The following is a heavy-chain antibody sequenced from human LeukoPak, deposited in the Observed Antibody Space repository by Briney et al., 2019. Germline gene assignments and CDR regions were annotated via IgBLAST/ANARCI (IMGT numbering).Heavy chain of an antibody. V-gene: IGHV3-23*01. Sequence: GGSLRLSCAASGFTFSSYAMSWVRQAPGKGLEWVSALSGTGGSTYYADSVKGRFTISRDNSKNTLYLQMNSLRAEDTAVYYCANGGASYFYMDVWGKGTTVTVSS. D-gene: IGHD3-16*01. CDR2: LSGTGGST. J-gene: IGHJ6*03. CDR3: ANGGASYFYMDV. CDR1: GFTFSSYA.